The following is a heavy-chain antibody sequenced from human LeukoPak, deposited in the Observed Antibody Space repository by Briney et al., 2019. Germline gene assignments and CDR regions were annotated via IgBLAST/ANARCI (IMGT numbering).Heavy chain of an antibody. CDR2: IYHSGST. V-gene: IGHV4-4*02. Sequence: SETLSLTCAVSGGSISSSNWWSWVRQPPGKGLEWIGEIYHSGSTNYNPSLKSRVTISVDKSKNQFSLNLSSVTAADTAVYYCARDPLYYISSGNYWGQGTLVTVSS. J-gene: IGHJ4*02. D-gene: IGHD3-10*01. CDR1: GGSISSSNW. CDR3: ARDPLYYISSGNY.